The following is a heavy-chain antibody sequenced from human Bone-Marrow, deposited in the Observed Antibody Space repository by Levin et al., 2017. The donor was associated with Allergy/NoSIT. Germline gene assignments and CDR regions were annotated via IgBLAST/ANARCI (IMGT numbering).Heavy chain of an antibody. D-gene: IGHD3-10*01. Sequence: SCTVSGGSVSSGSYYWSWIRQPPGQGLEWIAYIYHSGSTKYNPSLKRRVTISLDTSRNQFSLRLTSLPAADTAVYYWSRGSYFGGLSFDGWGKGTLVTVSS. J-gene: IGHJ4*02. CDR1: GGSVSSGSYY. CDR2: IYHSGST. V-gene: IGHV4-61*01. CDR3: SRGSYFGGLSFDG.